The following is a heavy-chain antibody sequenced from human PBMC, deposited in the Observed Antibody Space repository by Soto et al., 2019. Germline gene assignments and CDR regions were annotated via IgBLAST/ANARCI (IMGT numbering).Heavy chain of an antibody. CDR1: GGSFSGYY. J-gene: IGHJ4*02. Sequence: PSETLSLTCAVYGGSFSGYYWSWIRQPPGKGLEWIGEINHSGGTNYNPSLKSRVTISVDTSKNQFSLKLSSVTAADTAVYYCARGSGDRVDFDYWGQGTLVTVSS. CDR3: ARGSGDRVDFDY. V-gene: IGHV4-34*01. CDR2: INHSGGT. D-gene: IGHD2-21*02.